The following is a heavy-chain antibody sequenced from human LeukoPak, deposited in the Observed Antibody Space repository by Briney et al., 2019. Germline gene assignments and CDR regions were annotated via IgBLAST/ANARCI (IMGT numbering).Heavy chain of an antibody. Sequence: SETLSLTCAVYGGSFSGYYWSWIRQPPGKGLEWIGEINHSGSTNYNPSLKSRVTISVDTPKNQFSLKLSSVTAADTAVYYCARGGYSGYVHWGQGTLVTVSS. J-gene: IGHJ4*02. CDR1: GGSFSGYY. D-gene: IGHD5-12*01. CDR3: ARGGYSGYVH. CDR2: INHSGST. V-gene: IGHV4-34*01.